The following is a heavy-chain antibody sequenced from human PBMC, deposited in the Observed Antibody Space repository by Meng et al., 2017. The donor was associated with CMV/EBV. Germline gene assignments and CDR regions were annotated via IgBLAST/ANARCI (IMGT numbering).Heavy chain of an antibody. V-gene: IGHV4-30-4*08. J-gene: IGHJ5*02. CDR2: IYYSGST. Sequence: GPRLVKPSQTLSLTCPVSGGSISSCDYYWSWIRQPPGKGLEWIGYIYYSGSTYYNPSLKSRVTISVDTSKNQFSLKLSSVTAADTAVYYCARVYCSGGSCYGNWFDPWGQGTLVTVSS. D-gene: IGHD2-15*01. CDR3: ARVYCSGGSCYGNWFDP. CDR1: GGSISSCDYY.